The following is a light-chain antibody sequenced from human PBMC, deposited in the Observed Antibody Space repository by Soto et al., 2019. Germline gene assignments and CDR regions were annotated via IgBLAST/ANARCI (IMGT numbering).Light chain of an antibody. CDR2: EVS. Sequence: QSVLTQAPSASGSHGQAVSITCTGTSSDVGGYDYVSWYQQHPGKAPKLMIYEVSKQPSGVPDRFSGSKSGNTASLTVSGLQAEDEADYYCSSYAGSNNVFGTGTKVTVL. CDR1: SSDVGGYDY. J-gene: IGLJ1*01. CDR3: SSYAGSNNV. V-gene: IGLV2-8*01.